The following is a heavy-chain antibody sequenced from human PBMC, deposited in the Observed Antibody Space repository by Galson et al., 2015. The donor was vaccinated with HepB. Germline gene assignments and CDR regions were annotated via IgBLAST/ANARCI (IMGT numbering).Heavy chain of an antibody. D-gene: IGHD2-8*01. Sequence: SLRLSCAASGFSVSSDYMSWVRQAPGKGLEWVSVIYTGGSTYYANSVKGRFTISRDNSKNTLYLQMSSLRAEDTAVYYCARFCAYGVCYDYFDSWGQGTLVTVSS. CDR1: GFSVSSDY. CDR3: ARFCAYGVCYDYFDS. V-gene: IGHV3-66*01. J-gene: IGHJ4*02. CDR2: IYTGGST.